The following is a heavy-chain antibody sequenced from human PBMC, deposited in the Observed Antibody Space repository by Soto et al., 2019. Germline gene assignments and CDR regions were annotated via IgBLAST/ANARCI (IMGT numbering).Heavy chain of an antibody. J-gene: IGHJ4*02. V-gene: IGHV3-23*01. CDR2: INSSGGST. CDR3: ANSFFPEAPLDY. D-gene: IGHD3-3*02. Sequence: EVQLLESGGGLVRPGWSLRLSCAASGITLSSYAVTWLRQAPGKGLEWVGGINSSGGSTSYAVAVKGRFTISRDKSKSPVSRLMNSLKDEDTAIYYCANSFFPEAPLDYWGRGTLVTGSS. CDR1: GITLSSYA.